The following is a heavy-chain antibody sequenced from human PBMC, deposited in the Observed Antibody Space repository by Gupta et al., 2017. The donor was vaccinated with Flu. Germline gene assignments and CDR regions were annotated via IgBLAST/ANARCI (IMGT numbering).Heavy chain of an antibody. V-gene: IGHV3-9*01. CDR2: ISWNSGSI. D-gene: IGHD3-3*01. CDR1: GFTFDDYA. CDR3: AKGAHSSGSHEYYFDY. J-gene: IGHJ4*02. Sequence: EVQLVASGGGLVQPGRSLRLPCAASGFTFDDYAMHWVRQAPGKGLEWVSGISWNSGSIGYADSVKGRFTISRDNAKNSLYLQMNSLRAEDTALYYCAKGAHSSGSHEYYFDYWGQGTLVTVAS.